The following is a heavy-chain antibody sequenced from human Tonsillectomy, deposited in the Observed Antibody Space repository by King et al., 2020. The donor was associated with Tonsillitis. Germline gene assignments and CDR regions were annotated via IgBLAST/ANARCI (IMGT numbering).Heavy chain of an antibody. D-gene: IGHD6-19*01. Sequence: LQLQESGPGLVKPSETLSLTCTVSSGSISSASYYWGWIRLPPGMGLEWIGRVYYSGSTYYNPSLKSRVTIAVETSKNQFSLKLSSVTAADTAVYYCARIQWLANYYYYYMDVWGKGTTVTVSS. V-gene: IGHV4-39*01. CDR1: SGSISSASYY. CDR2: VYYSGST. CDR3: ARIQWLANYYYYYMDV. J-gene: IGHJ6*03.